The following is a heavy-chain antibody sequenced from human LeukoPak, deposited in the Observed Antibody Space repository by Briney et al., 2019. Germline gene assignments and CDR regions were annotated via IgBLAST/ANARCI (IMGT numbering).Heavy chain of an antibody. Sequence: SETLSLTCTVSGGSISSGGYYWSWIRQPAGKGLEWIGRIYTSGSTNYNPSLKSRVTISVDTSKNQFSLKLSSVTAADTAVYYCARVGGRHYYYYMDVWGKGTTVTVSS. CDR2: IYTSGST. CDR3: ARVGGRHYYYYMDV. CDR1: GGSISSGGYY. J-gene: IGHJ6*03. V-gene: IGHV4-61*02. D-gene: IGHD3-10*01.